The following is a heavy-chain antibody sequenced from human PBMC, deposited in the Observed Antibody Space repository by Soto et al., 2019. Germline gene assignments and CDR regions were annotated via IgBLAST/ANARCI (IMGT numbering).Heavy chain of an antibody. CDR3: ARAVSKVYFDWLFRDYYYYMDV. CDR1: GYTFTSYD. CDR2: MNPNSGNT. J-gene: IGHJ6*03. D-gene: IGHD3-9*01. Sequence: ASVKVSCKASGYTFTSYDMNWVRQATGQGLEWMGWMNPNSGNTGYAQKFQGRVTMTRNTSISTAYMELSSLRSEDTAVYYCARAVSKVYFDWLFRDYYYYMDVWGKGTTVTVSS. V-gene: IGHV1-8*01.